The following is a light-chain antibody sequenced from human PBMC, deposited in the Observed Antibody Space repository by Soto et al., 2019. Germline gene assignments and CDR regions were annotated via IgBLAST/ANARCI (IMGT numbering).Light chain of an antibody. J-gene: IGLJ1*01. V-gene: IGLV2-14*01. CDR2: EVS. CDR3: SSYISSSTLVV. CDR1: SSDVGGSKY. Sequence: QSVLTQPASVSGSPGQSITISCTGTSSDVGGSKYVSWYQQYPGKAPKLMVYEVSYRPSGVSNRFSGSKSGNTASLTISGLQAEDEADYYCSSYISSSTLVVFGSGTKVTV.